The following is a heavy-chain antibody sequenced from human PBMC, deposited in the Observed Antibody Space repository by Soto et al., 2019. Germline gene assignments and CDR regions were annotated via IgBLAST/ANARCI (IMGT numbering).Heavy chain of an antibody. CDR3: ARDGSVDC. V-gene: IGHV3-48*02. CDR1: GFTFSSYS. D-gene: IGHD1-26*01. Sequence: EVQLVESGGGLVQPGGSLRLSCAASGFTFSSYSMNWVRQAPGKGLEWVSYISSSASTIYYADSVKGRFTSSRDKAKTSLYLLMTRVREEYMAVYYCARDGSVDCWGQGTLVTFSS. CDR2: ISSSASTI. J-gene: IGHJ4*02.